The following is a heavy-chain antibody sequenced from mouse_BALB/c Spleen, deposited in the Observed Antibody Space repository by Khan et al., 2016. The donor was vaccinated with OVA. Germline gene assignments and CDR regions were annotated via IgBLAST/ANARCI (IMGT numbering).Heavy chain of an antibody. J-gene: IGHJ4*01. CDR3: TRANYYGNSLYARDY. Sequence: DLVKPGASVKLSCKASGYTFTSYWIHWIKQRPGQGLEWIGRVSPGSGSPYYNELFKGKATVTVDKSSSTAYIHLNSLSSEYSAVYFCTRANYYGNSLYARDYWGQGTSVTVSS. D-gene: IGHD1-1*01. V-gene: IGHV1S41*01. CDR1: GYTFTSYW. CDR2: VSPGSGSP.